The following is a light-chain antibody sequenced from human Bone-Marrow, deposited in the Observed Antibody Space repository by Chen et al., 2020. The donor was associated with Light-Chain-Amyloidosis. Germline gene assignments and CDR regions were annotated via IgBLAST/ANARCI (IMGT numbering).Light chain of an antibody. CDR3: MQALHTPWT. J-gene: IGKJ1*01. Sequence: EIVMTQSPATLSVSPGERATLSCRASQSVSSNLAWYQQKPGQAPRLLIYGASTRATGIPARFSGSGSGTDFTLKISRVEAEDVGIYYCMQALHTPWTFGQGTRVEI. V-gene: IGKV3-15*01. CDR1: QSVSSN. CDR2: GAS.